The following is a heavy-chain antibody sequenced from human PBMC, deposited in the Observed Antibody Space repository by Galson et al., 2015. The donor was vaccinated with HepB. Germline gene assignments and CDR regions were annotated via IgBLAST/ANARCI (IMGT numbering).Heavy chain of an antibody. CDR1: GYTFTSYG. V-gene: IGHV1-18*01. Sequence: SVKVSCKASGYTFTSYGISWVRQAPGQGLEWMGWISAYNGNTNYAQKLQGRVTMTTDTSTSTAYMELRSLRSDDTAVYYCARGPYCSSTSCQLWEMGFDPWGQGTLVTVSS. CDR3: ARGPYCSSTSCQLWEMGFDP. J-gene: IGHJ5*02. CDR2: ISAYNGNT. D-gene: IGHD2-2*01.